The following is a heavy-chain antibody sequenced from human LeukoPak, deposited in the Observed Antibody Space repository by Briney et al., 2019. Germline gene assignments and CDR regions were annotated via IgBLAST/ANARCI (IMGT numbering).Heavy chain of an antibody. Sequence: GGSLRLSCADSGFTFSSYSMNWVRQAPGKGLEWVSYITSDSGAISYADSVRGRFTISRDNAKNSLYLQMNSLRAEDTAVYYCARHGGYDYFDYWGQGTLVTVSS. J-gene: IGHJ4*02. CDR1: GFTFSSYS. V-gene: IGHV3-48*04. D-gene: IGHD5-12*01. CDR2: ITSDSGAI. CDR3: ARHGGYDYFDY.